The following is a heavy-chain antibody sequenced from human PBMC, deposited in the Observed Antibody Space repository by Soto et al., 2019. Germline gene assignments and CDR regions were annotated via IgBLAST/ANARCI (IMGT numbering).Heavy chain of an antibody. CDR2: FSGSGDTT. D-gene: IGHD2-2*01. CDR3: AKGDCSSISCPIDY. J-gene: IGHJ4*02. Sequence: GGSLRLSCAASGFTFSSYAMSWVRQAPGKGLEWVSAFSGSGDTTYYTDSVKGRFTISRDSSKNTLYLQMNSLRAEDTAVYYCAKGDCSSISCPIDYWGQGALVTVSS. V-gene: IGHV3-23*01. CDR1: GFTFSSYA.